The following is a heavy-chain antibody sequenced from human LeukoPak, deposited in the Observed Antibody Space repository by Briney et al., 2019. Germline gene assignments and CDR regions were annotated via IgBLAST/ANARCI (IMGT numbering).Heavy chain of an antibody. Sequence: SETLSLTCTVSGGSISSYYWSWIRQPAGKGLEWIGRIYTSGSTNYNPSLKSRVTMSVDTSKNQFSLKLSSVTAADTAVYCCASARTYSSGWYYFDYWGQGTLVTVSS. D-gene: IGHD6-19*01. V-gene: IGHV4-4*07. CDR2: IYTSGST. J-gene: IGHJ4*02. CDR1: GGSISSYY. CDR3: ASARTYSSGWYYFDY.